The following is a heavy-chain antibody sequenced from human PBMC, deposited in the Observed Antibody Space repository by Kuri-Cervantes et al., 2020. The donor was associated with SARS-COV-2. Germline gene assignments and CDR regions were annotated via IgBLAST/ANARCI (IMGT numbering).Heavy chain of an antibody. J-gene: IGHJ4*02. V-gene: IGHV4-34*01. D-gene: IGHD2-15*01. CDR2: INHSGST. CDR1: GGSFSGYY. CDR3: ARPLCSGGSCYSVYDY. Sequence: ESLKISCAVYGGSFSGYYWSWIRQPPGKGLEWIGEINHSGSTNYNPSLKSRVTISVDTSKNQFSLKLSSVTAADTAVYYCARPLCSGGSCYSVYDYWGQGTLVTVSS.